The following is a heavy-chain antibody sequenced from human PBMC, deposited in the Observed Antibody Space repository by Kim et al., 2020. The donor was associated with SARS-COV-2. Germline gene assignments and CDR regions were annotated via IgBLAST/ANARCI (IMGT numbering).Heavy chain of an antibody. CDR2: IKQDGSEK. J-gene: IGHJ4*02. Sequence: GGSLRLSCAASGFTFSSYWMGWVRQAPGKGLEWVANIKQDGSEKYYVDSVKGRFTISRDNAKNSLYLQMNSLRAEETAVYYCASEGAAAGTSWGDYWGQGTLVTVSS. V-gene: IGHV3-7*03. CDR1: GFTFSSYW. D-gene: IGHD6-13*01. CDR3: ASEGAAAGTSWGDY.